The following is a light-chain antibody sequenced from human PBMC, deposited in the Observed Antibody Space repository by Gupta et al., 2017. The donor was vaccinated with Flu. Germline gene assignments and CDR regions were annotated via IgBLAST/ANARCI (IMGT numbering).Light chain of an antibody. CDR3: SSYAGDPFV. CDR2: ELH. Sequence: QSALAQPPSASGSPGPSVTISCTGSSCDIGAYDYVSWYRQYPGEAPKLVIYELHMRPSGVPDRFSGSKSGNTASLTISGLQDEDEGVYFCSSYAGDPFVFGSGTKVTAL. J-gene: IGLJ1*01. CDR1: SCDIGAYDY. V-gene: IGLV2-8*01.